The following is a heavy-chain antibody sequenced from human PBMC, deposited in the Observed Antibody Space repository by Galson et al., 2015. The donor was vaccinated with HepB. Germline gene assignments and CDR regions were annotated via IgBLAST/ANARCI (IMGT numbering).Heavy chain of an antibody. CDR2: ISYDGSNK. V-gene: IGHV3-30-3*01. J-gene: IGHJ5*02. Sequence: SLRLSCAASGFTFSSYAMHWVRQAPGKGLEWVAVISYDGSNKYCTDPVKGRFTISRDNSKNTLYLQMNSLRAEDTAVYYCARGYCSSTSCSPPYPWGQGTLVTVSS. D-gene: IGHD2-2*01. CDR1: GFTFSSYA. CDR3: ARGYCSSTSCSPPYP.